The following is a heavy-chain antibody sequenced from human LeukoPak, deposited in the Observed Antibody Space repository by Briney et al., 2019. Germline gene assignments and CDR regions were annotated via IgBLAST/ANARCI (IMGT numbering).Heavy chain of an antibody. V-gene: IGHV1-46*01. J-gene: IGHJ4*02. CDR3: ARGRTYQLLLGAREAFDY. Sequence: GASVKVSCKSSGYIFTDHYIHWVRQAPGQGLEWMGIINPSGGSTSYAQKFQGRVTMTRDTSTSTVYMELSSLRFEDTAVYYCARGRTYQLLLGAREAFDYWGQGTLVTVSS. CDR2: INPSGGST. D-gene: IGHD2-2*01. CDR1: GYIFTDHY.